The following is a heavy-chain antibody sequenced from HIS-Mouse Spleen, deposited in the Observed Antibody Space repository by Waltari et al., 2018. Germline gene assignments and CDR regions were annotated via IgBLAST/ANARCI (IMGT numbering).Heavy chain of an antibody. CDR3: ARGGIAARPKAFDI. CDR2: ISYDGSNK. D-gene: IGHD6-6*01. J-gene: IGHJ3*02. Sequence: QVQLVESGGGGVQPGGSLRLSCAASGFTFSSYDRHGVRQAPGKGLEWVAVISYDGSNKYYADSVKGRFTISRDNSKNTLYLQMNSLRAEDTAVYYCARGGIAARPKAFDIWGQGTMVTVSS. CDR1: GFTFSSYD. V-gene: IGHV3-30*04.